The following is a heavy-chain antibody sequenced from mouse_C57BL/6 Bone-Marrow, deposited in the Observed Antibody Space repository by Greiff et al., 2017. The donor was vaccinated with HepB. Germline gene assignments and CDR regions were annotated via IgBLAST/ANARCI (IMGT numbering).Heavy chain of an antibody. Sequence: QVQLKQSGAELVRPGASVTLSCKASGYTFTDYEMHWVKQTPVHGLEWIGAIDPETGGTAYNQKFKGKAILTADKSSSTAYMELRSLTSEDSAVYYCTSITTVGDGYFDVWGTGTTVTVSS. J-gene: IGHJ1*03. D-gene: IGHD1-1*01. CDR1: GYTFTDYE. CDR2: IDPETGGT. V-gene: IGHV1-15*01. CDR3: TSITTVGDGYFDV.